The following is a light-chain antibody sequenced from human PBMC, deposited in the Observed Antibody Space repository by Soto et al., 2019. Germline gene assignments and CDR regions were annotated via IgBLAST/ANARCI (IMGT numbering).Light chain of an antibody. Sequence: EFVMTQSPATLSVSPGERATLSCRASQSVTTNMAWYQQKPGKAPRLLIYGASTGATGIPARFSGSGSGTDFSLTISSLQSEDFAVYYCQQYINGSPWTFGQGTRVEIK. J-gene: IGKJ1*01. CDR2: GAS. V-gene: IGKV3-15*01. CDR3: QQYINGSPWT. CDR1: QSVTTN.